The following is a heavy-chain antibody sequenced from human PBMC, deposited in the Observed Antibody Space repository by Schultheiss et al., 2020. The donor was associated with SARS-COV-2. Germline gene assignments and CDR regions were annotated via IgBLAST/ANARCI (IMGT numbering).Heavy chain of an antibody. V-gene: IGHV3-23*01. D-gene: IGHD2-15*01. Sequence: GGSLRLSCVASGFTVSSNYMSWVRQAPGKGLEWVSGISGRDGSTHYADSVKGRFTISRDNSQSTLYLQMNSLRAEDTAIYYCAKDNYCSGDSCYVAPFDYWGQGTLVTV. CDR1: GFTVSSNY. CDR2: ISGRDGST. CDR3: AKDNYCSGDSCYVAPFDY. J-gene: IGHJ4*02.